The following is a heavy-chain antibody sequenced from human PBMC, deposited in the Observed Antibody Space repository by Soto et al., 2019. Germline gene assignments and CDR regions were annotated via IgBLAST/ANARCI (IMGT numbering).Heavy chain of an antibody. D-gene: IGHD2-15*01. J-gene: IGHJ4*02. CDR1: GGSISTYY. Sequence: PSETLSLTCTVSGGSISTYYWSWIRQPPGKGLEWIGYIYYSGSTNYNPSLKSRVTISVDTSENQFSLMLSSVTAADTAVYYCARHASAVYCSGGSCQPDYWGQGALVTVSS. CDR2: IYYSGST. V-gene: IGHV4-59*08. CDR3: ARHASAVYCSGGSCQPDY.